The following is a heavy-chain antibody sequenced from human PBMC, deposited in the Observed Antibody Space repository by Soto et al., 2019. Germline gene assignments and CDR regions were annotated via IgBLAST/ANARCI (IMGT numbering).Heavy chain of an antibody. CDR3: ASVDTAMAQRTLNDAFDI. V-gene: IGHV4-39*01. J-gene: IGHJ3*02. CDR2: IYYSGST. CDR1: GGSISSSSYY. D-gene: IGHD5-18*01. Sequence: QLQLQESGPGLVKPSETLSLTCTVSGGSISSSSYYWGWIRQPPGKGLEWIGSIYYSGSTYYNPSLESRVTISVDTSKNQFSLKLSSVTAADTAVYYCASVDTAMAQRTLNDAFDIWGQGTMVTVSS.